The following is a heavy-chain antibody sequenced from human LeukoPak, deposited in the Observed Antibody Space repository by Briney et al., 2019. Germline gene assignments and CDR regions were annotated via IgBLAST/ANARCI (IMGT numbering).Heavy chain of an antibody. D-gene: IGHD2-2*02. CDR3: ASSTKPAAIYFDY. CDR1: GGSTSSSSYY. J-gene: IGHJ4*02. V-gene: IGHV4-39*01. CDR2: IYYSGST. Sequence: SETLSLTCTVSGGSTSSSSYYWGWIRQPPGKGLEWIGSIYYSGSTYYNPSLKSRVTISVDTSKNQFSLKLSSVTAADTAVYYCASSTKPAAIYFDYWGQGTLVTVSS.